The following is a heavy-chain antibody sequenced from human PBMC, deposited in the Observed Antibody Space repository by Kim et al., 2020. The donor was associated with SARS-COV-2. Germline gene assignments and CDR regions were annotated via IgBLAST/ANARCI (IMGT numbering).Heavy chain of an antibody. Sequence: YNPSLKSRFTISLETSKNQFSLNLTSVTAADKAIYYCARDLHGDGYYFHYWGQGALVTASS. CDR3: ARDLHGDGYYFHY. J-gene: IGHJ4*02. V-gene: IGHV4-59*01. D-gene: IGHD2-2*03.